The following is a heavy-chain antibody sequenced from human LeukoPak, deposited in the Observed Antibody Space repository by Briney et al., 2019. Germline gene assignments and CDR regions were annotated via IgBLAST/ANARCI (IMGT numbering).Heavy chain of an antibody. D-gene: IGHD6-13*01. J-gene: IGHJ5*02. CDR1: GFTFSSYA. CDR3: AKFVRKAAAEGDWFDP. Sequence: GGSLRLSCAASGFTFSSYAMSWVRQAPGKGLEWVSAISGSGGSTYYADSVKGRFTISRDNSKNTLYLQMNSLRAEDTAVYYCAKFVRKAAAEGDWFDPWGQGTLVTVSS. CDR2: ISGSGGST. V-gene: IGHV3-23*01.